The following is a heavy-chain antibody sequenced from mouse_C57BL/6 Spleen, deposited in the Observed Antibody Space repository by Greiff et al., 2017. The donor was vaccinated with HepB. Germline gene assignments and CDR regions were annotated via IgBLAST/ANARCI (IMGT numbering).Heavy chain of an antibody. D-gene: IGHD5-1*01. J-gene: IGHJ2*01. CDR2: IDPSDSYT. CDR3: ARSYRTSYYFDY. Sequence: QVQLQQSGAELVMPGASVKLSCKASGYTFTSYWMHWVKQRPGQGLEWIGEIDPSDSYTNYNQKFKGKSTLTVDKSSSTAYMQLSSLTSEDSAVYYCARSYRTSYYFDYWGQGTTLTVSS. CDR1: GYTFTSYW. V-gene: IGHV1-69*01.